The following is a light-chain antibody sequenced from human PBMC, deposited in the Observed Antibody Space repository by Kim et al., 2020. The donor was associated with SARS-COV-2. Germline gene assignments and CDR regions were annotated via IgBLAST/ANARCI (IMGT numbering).Light chain of an antibody. CDR3: QAWDSSSEWV. CDR2: RDD. CDR1: KLGDKF. Sequence: VSPGQTATLTGSGQKLGDKFAFWYQQRAGQSPRLVIYRDDQRPSGIPERFSGANAEKTATLTITGTQALDEAVYYCQAWDSSSEWVFGGGTQLTVL. J-gene: IGLJ3*02. V-gene: IGLV3-1*01.